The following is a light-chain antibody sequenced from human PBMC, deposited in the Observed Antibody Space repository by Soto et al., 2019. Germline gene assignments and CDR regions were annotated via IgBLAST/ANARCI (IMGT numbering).Light chain of an antibody. Sequence: MTQSPSSLSESPGDRVALSCGASQTIRSYLDWYQQKPGQAPKLLIYAASTRDTGVPARFSGSGSGTDFTLTISSLQPEDFAIYCCQQCNISPRTFGQGTKVDIK. CDR1: QTIRSY. J-gene: IGKJ1*01. V-gene: IGKV3-15*01. CDR2: AAS. CDR3: QQCNISPRT.